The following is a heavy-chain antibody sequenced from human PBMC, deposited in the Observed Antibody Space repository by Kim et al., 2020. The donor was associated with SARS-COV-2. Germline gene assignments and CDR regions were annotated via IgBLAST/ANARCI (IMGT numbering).Heavy chain of an antibody. D-gene: IGHD6-13*01. Sequence: SETLSLTCTVSGGSISSYYWSWIRQPPGKGLEWIGYIYYSGSTNYNPSLKSRVTISVDTSKNQFSLKLSSVTAADTAVYYCAGGYSSSWHPFTSDFDYWGQGTLVTVSS. CDR2: IYYSGST. V-gene: IGHV4-59*13. CDR1: GGSISSYY. J-gene: IGHJ4*02. CDR3: AGGYSSSWHPFTSDFDY.